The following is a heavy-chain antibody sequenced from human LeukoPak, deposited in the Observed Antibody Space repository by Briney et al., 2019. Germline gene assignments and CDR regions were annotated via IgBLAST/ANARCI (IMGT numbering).Heavy chain of an antibody. V-gene: IGHV4-34*01. D-gene: IGHD3-22*01. CDR3: ARERKYYYDSSGYHVIAFDI. CDR1: GGSFSGYY. J-gene: IGHJ3*02. Sequence: SETLSLTCAVYGGSFSGYYWSWIRQPPGKGLEWIGEINHSGSTNYNPSLKSRVTISVDTSKNQFSLKLSSVTAADTAVYYCARERKYYYDSSGYHVIAFDIWGQGTMVTVSS. CDR2: INHSGST.